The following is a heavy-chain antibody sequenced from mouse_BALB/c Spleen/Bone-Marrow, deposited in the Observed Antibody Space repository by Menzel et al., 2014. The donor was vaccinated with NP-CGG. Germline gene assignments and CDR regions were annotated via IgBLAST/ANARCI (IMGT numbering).Heavy chain of an antibody. V-gene: IGHV14-4*02. CDR2: IDPENGDT. Sequence: DVQLQQSAAELVRSGASVKLSCTASGFNIKDYYIHWVKQRPEQVLEWIGWIDPENGDTEYAPNFQGKATMTADTSSNTAYLQLSSLTSVDTGVYYCSDGNFYALDYRGQGSSVTVSS. J-gene: IGHJ4*01. CDR1: GFNIKDYY. D-gene: IGHD2-1*01. CDR3: SDGNFYALDY.